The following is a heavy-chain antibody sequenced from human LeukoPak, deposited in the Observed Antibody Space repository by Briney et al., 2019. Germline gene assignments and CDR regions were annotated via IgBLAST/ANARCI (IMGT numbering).Heavy chain of an antibody. CDR3: ARGKGEFAY. V-gene: IGHV3-66*01. J-gene: IGHJ4*02. Sequence: PGGSLRLSCAASGFNVSGNYMSSVRQAPGKGLKWVSGIYSGGSTYSADSVKGRFTICRDNSKNTLYLQMNSLRAEDTAVYYCARGKGEFAYWGQVTLVTVSS. CDR2: IYSGGST. D-gene: IGHD3-16*01. CDR1: GFNVSGNY.